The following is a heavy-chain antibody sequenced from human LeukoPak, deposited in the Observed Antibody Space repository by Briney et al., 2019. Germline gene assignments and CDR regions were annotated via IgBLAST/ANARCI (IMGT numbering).Heavy chain of an antibody. J-gene: IGHJ6*02. D-gene: IGHD1-26*01. CDR1: GYTFTSYG. Sequence: GASVKVSCKASGYTFTSYGISWVRQAPGQGLEWMGWISAYNGNTNYAQKLQGRVTMTTDTSTSTAYMELRSLRSDDTAVYYCARVLNSGSWDYYGMDVWGQGTTVTVSS. CDR3: ARVLNSGSWDYYGMDV. V-gene: IGHV1-18*01. CDR2: ISAYNGNT.